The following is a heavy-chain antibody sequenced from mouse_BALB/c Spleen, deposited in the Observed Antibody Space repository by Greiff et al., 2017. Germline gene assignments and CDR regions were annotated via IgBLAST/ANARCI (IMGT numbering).Heavy chain of an antibody. CDR2: ISSGSSTI. CDR1: GFTFSSFG. J-gene: IGHJ1*01. D-gene: IGHD2-1*01. V-gene: IGHV5-17*02. CDR3: AREGKLWYFDV. Sequence: EVQLVESGGGLVQPGGSRKLSCAASGFTFSSFGMHWVRQAPEKGLEWVAYISSGSSTIYYADTVKGRFTISRENAKNTLYLEMSSLRSEDTAMYYCAREGKLWYFDVWGAGTTVTVSS.